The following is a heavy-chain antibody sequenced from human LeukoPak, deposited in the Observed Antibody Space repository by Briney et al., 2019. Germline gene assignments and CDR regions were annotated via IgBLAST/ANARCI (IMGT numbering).Heavy chain of an antibody. CDR2: IKQDGSEK. CDR3: ARVGRAIFGVVIIPLYYYHGMDV. CDR1: GFTFSSYW. Sequence: GGSLRLSCAASGFTFSSYWMSWVRQAPGKGLEWVANIKQDGSEKDYVDSVKGRFTISRDNAKNSLYLQMNSLRAEDTAVYYCARVGRAIFGVVIIPLYYYHGMDVWGQGTTVTVSS. D-gene: IGHD3-3*01. J-gene: IGHJ6*02. V-gene: IGHV3-7*01.